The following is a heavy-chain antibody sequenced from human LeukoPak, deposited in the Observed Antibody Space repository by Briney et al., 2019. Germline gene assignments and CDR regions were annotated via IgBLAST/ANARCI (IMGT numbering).Heavy chain of an antibody. Sequence: SETLSLTCTVSNGSISSNYWSWIRQPAGKGLEWIGRIYNTGSTNYNPSLKSRVTMSVDTSKNQFSLRLSSVTAADTAIYYCARVRDSSGHYLGAFDVWGQGTMVTVSS. D-gene: IGHD3-22*01. J-gene: IGHJ3*01. CDR2: IYNTGST. V-gene: IGHV4-4*07. CDR1: NGSISSNY. CDR3: ARVRDSSGHYLGAFDV.